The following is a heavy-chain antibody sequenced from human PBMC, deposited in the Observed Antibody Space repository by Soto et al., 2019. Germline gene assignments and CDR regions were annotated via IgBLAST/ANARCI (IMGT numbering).Heavy chain of an antibody. D-gene: IGHD3-10*01. V-gene: IGHV4-39*01. J-gene: IGHJ5*02. CDR3: AGRSSLASVQVYFGEISNYNWFDP. Sequence: QLQLQESGPGLVKPSETLSLTCTVSNGSISSAIYYWGWIRQPPGKGLEWIGSIYHSGSTYYNPSLQVLVTISVDTSKNKFSVKLSSVTAADTAVYFCAGRSSLASVQVYFGEISNYNWFDPWGQGSLVTVSS. CDR2: IYHSGST. CDR1: NGSISSAIYY.